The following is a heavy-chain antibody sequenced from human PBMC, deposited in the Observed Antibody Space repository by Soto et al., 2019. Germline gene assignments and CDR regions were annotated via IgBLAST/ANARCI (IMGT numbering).Heavy chain of an antibody. Sequence: ASVKVSCKASGGTFSSYAISWVRQAPGQGLEWMGRIIPILGIANYAQKFQGRVTITADKSTSTAYMELSSLRSEDTAVYYCAGVKTRNIPGIAVAGIDYWGQGTLVTVSS. V-gene: IGHV1-69*04. D-gene: IGHD6-19*01. CDR3: AGVKTRNIPGIAVAGIDY. CDR2: IIPILGIA. J-gene: IGHJ4*02. CDR1: GGTFSSYA.